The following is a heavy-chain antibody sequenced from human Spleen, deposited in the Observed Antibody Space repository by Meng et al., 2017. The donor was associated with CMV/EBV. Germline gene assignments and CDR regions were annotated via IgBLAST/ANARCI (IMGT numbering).Heavy chain of an antibody. D-gene: IGHD3-3*01. CDR3: RSADENGVDV. V-gene: IGHV3-49*04. CDR1: GLKFREYP. CDR2: GYGETS. Sequence: GGSLRLSCRGSGLKFREYPTSWVRQAPGKGLEWVGGYGETSDYAASVKGRFTISRHESKNIAYLQMSSLKTEDTAIYYCRSADENGVDVWGQGTTVTVSS. J-gene: IGHJ6*02.